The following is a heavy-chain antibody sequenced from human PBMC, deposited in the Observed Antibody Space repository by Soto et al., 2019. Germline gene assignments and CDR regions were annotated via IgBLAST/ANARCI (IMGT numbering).Heavy chain of an antibody. V-gene: IGHV1-69*13. CDR1: GGTFSSYA. CDR2: IIPIFGTA. CDR3: ARSRITMVRGVAPPFDP. Sequence: GASVKVSCKASGGTFSSYAISWVRQAPGQGLEWMGGIIPIFGTANYAQKFQGRVTITADESTSTAYMELSSLRSEDTAVYYCARSRITMVRGVAPPFDPWGQGTLVTVSS. J-gene: IGHJ5*02. D-gene: IGHD3-10*01.